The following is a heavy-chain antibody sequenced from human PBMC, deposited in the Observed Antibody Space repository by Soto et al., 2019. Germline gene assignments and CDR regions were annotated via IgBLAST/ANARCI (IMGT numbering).Heavy chain of an antibody. CDR3: ARDQGGYSSY. CDR1: GGSFSSYY. D-gene: IGHD5-18*01. J-gene: IGHJ4*02. Sequence: PSETLSLTCTVSGGSFSSYYWSWIRQPPGKGLEWIEYIYYSGSTNYNPSLKSRVTISVDTSKNQFSLKLSSVTAADPAVDYCARDQGGYSSYWGQGTLVTVSS. V-gene: IGHV4-59*01. CDR2: IYYSGST.